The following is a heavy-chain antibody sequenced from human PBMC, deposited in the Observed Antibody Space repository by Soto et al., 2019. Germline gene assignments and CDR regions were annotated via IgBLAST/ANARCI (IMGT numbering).Heavy chain of an antibody. CDR1: GFTFSSYA. CDR2: IGGSDGST. Sequence: GGSLRLSCAASGFTFSSYAMSWVRQAPGKGLEWVSAIGGSDGSTYYADSVEGRFSISRDNSKNTLYLQMDSLRAEDTAVYYCAKEDSSGPIAYWGQGTLVTVSS. D-gene: IGHD6-19*01. J-gene: IGHJ4*02. CDR3: AKEDSSGPIAY. V-gene: IGHV3-23*01.